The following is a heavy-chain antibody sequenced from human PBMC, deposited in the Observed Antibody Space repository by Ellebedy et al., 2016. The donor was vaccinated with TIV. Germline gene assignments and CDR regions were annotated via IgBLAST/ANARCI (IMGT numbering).Heavy chain of an antibody. J-gene: IGHJ4*02. CDR1: GYTFTAYG. D-gene: IGHD1-26*01. Sequence: AASVKVSCKTSGYTFTAYGVIWVRQAPGQGLEWMGWISPYNNNTNSAQRFPDRLKMTTDTSTNTVYMELSSLRSDDTAVYFCARDKKWEIHYWGQGTLVTVSS. CDR2: ISPYNNNT. V-gene: IGHV1-18*01. CDR3: ARDKKWEIHY.